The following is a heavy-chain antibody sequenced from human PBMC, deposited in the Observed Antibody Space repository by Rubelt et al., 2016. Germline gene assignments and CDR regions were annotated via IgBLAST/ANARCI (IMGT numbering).Heavy chain of an antibody. CDR1: GGSISSSSYY. J-gene: IGHJ4*02. V-gene: IGHV4-39*01. D-gene: IGHD3/OR15-3a*01. CDR3: ARHDPWTGSPNDY. Sequence: QLQLQESGTGLVKPSETLSLTCTVSGGSISSSSYYWGWIRLPPGKGLAWIGSIYYSGSTYSNPSLKARVSISVDTSKNQFSLKLSTLTAADTAVYYCARHDPWTGSPNDYWGQGTLVTVSS. CDR2: IYYSGST.